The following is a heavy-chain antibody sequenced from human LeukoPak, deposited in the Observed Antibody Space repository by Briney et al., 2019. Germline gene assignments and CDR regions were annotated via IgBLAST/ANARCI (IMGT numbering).Heavy chain of an antibody. CDR2: FDPEDGET. CDR3: ATANGDYVNFDY. D-gene: IGHD4-17*01. Sequence: ASVKVSFKVSGYTLTELSMHWVRQAPGKGLEWMGGFDPEDGETIYAQKFQGRVTMTEDTSTDTAYMELSSLRSEDTAVYYCATANGDYVNFDYWGQGTLVTVSS. V-gene: IGHV1-24*01. CDR1: GYTLTELS. J-gene: IGHJ4*02.